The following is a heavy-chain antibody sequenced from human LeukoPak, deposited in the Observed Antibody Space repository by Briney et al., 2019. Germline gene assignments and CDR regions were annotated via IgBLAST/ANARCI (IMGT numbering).Heavy chain of an antibody. V-gene: IGHV4-34*01. CDR3: ARGTYYYDSSEHYYVVKNRYYFDY. D-gene: IGHD3-22*01. J-gene: IGHJ4*02. CDR1: GGSFSGYY. Sequence: PSETLSLTCAVYGGSFSGYYWSWIRQPPGKGLEWIGEINHSGSTNYNPSLKSRVTISVDTSKNQFSLKLSSVTAADTAVYYCARGTYYYDSSEHYYVVKNRYYFDYWGQGTPVTVSS. CDR2: INHSGST.